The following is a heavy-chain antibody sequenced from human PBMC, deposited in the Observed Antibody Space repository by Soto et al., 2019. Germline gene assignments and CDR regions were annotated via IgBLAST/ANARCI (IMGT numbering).Heavy chain of an antibody. Sequence: PGGSLRLSSTASGFTFSSSALSWVRQAPGKGLEWVSFIDGSGGSTYYADSVKGRFTISRDNSKNTLYLQMNSLRAEDTAVYYCTKRTDAGVYDYWGQGTLVTVSS. CDR1: GFTFSSSA. CDR2: IDGSGGST. D-gene: IGHD6-13*01. CDR3: TKRTDAGVYDY. J-gene: IGHJ4*02. V-gene: IGHV3-23*01.